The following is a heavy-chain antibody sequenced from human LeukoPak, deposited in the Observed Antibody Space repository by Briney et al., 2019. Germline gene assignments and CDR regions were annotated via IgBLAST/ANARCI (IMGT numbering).Heavy chain of an antibody. CDR3: ARGLVKYDYWSGYFLAD. J-gene: IGHJ4*02. Sequence: GASVKVSCKASGYTFTGYYMCWVRQAPGQGLEWMGWINPNSGGTNYAQTFQGRVTMTRDTSISTAYMELSRLRSDDTAVYYCARGLVKYDYWSGYFLADWGQGTLVTVSS. V-gene: IGHV1-2*02. CDR2: INPNSGGT. CDR1: GYTFTGYY. D-gene: IGHD3-3*01.